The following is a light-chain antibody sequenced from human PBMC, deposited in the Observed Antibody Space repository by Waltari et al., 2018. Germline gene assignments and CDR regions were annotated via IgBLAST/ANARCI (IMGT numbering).Light chain of an antibody. CDR1: VLATKY. V-gene: IGLV3-27*01. Sequence: SYELTQPSSVSVSPGQTARIPCPGDVLATKYARWFQQKPGQAPVLVIYTDSERPSGIPERFSGSSSGTTVTLTISGAQVEDEADYYCYSAADNTLGVFGGGTKLTVL. CDR3: YSAADNTLGV. J-gene: IGLJ3*02. CDR2: TDS.